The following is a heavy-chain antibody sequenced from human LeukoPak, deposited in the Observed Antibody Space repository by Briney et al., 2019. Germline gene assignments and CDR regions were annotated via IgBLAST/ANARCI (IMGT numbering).Heavy chain of an antibody. CDR2: IYTSGST. Sequence: SETLSLTCTVSGGSISSYYWSWIRQPAGKGLEWIGRIYTSGSTNYNPSLKSRVTMSVDTSKNQFSLKLNSVTAADTAVYYCASPHGTNYYYYGMDVWGQGTTVTVSS. CDR3: ASPHGTNYYYYGMDV. D-gene: IGHD1-1*01. J-gene: IGHJ6*02. CDR1: GGSISSYY. V-gene: IGHV4-4*07.